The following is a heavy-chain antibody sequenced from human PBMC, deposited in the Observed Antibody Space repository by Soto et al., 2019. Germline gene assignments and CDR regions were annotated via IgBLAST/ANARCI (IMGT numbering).Heavy chain of an antibody. Sequence: QVQLVQSGAEVKKPGSSVKVSCKASGGTFSSYAISWVRQAPGQGLEWMGGIIPIFGTANYAQKFQGRVTITADESTSTAYMELSSLRSDDTAVYSCARRPPNNSGSYSLENWFDPWGQGTLVTVSS. CDR2: IIPIFGTA. J-gene: IGHJ5*02. V-gene: IGHV1-69*01. CDR1: GGTFSSYA. CDR3: ARRPPNNSGSYSLENWFDP. D-gene: IGHD1-26*01.